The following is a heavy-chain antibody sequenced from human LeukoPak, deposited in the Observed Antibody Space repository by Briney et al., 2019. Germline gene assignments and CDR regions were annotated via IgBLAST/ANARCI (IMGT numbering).Heavy chain of an antibody. CDR1: GYTFTGYY. CDR2: INPNSGGT. V-gene: IGHV1-2*02. CDR3: ARDLTWLAIFGVVPWYYYYMDV. J-gene: IGHJ6*03. Sequence: EASVKVSCKASGYTFTGYYMHWVRQAPGQGLEWMGWINPNSGGTNYALKFQGRVTMTRDTSISTAYMELSRLRSDDTAVYYCARDLTWLAIFGVVPWYYYYMDVWGKGTTVTVSS. D-gene: IGHD3-3*01.